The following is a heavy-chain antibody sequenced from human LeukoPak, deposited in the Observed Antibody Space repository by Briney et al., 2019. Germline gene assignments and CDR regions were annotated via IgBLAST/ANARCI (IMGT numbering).Heavy chain of an antibody. V-gene: IGHV3-48*01. CDR1: GFTFSSYS. D-gene: IGHD3-16*01. J-gene: IGHJ4*02. Sequence: GGSLRLSCAASGFTFSSYSMNWVRQAPGKGLEWVSYISSSSSTIYYADSVKGRFTISRDNAKNSLYLQMNSLRAEDTAVYYCARARPGYDTPPYYFDFWGQGTLVTVSS. CDR3: ARARPGYDTPPYYFDF. CDR2: ISSSSSTI.